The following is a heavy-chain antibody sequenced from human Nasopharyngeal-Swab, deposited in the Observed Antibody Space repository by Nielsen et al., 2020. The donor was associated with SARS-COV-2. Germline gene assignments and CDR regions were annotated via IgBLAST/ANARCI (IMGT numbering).Heavy chain of an antibody. V-gene: IGHV3-74*01. CDR2: IDTDGSTT. CDR1: GFTFSRYW. CDR3: ARGGYSSSSMDY. Sequence: GESLKISCAASGFTFSRYWMHWVRQVPGKGLVWVSRIDTDGSTTDHADSVKGRFTISRDNSKNTLYLQMNSLRAEDTAVYYCARGGYSSSSMDYWGQGTLVTVSS. D-gene: IGHD6-6*01. J-gene: IGHJ4*02.